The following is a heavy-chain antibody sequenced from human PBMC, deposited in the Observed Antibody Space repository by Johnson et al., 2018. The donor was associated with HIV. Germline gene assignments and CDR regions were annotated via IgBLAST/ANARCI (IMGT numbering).Heavy chain of an antibody. J-gene: IGHJ3*02. CDR2: ISSNGGGT. CDR3: ARRVGMIVVALGAFDI. D-gene: IGHD3-22*01. Sequence: VQLVESGGGVVQPGRSLRLSCAASGFTFSSYAMHWVRQAPGRTLEYVSAISSNGGGTYYASFAKGRFTISRDNSKNTLYLQMGSLRAEDMAVYYCARRVGMIVVALGAFDIWGQGTMVTVSS. V-gene: IGHV3-64*01. CDR1: GFTFSSYA.